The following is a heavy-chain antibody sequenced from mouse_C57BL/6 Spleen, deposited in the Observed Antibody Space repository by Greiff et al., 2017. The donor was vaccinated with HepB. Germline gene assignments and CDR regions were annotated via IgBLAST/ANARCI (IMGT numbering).Heavy chain of an antibody. J-gene: IGHJ1*03. CDR1: GFTFSSYG. CDR3: ARQGLRGYFDV. CDR2: ISSGGRYT. V-gene: IGHV5-6*01. Sequence: EVQVVESGGDLVKPGGSLKLSCAASGFTFSSYGMSWVRQTPDKRLEWVATISSGGRYTYYPDSVKGRFTISRDNAKNTLYLQMSSLKSEDTAMYYCARQGLRGYFDVWGTGTTVTVSS.